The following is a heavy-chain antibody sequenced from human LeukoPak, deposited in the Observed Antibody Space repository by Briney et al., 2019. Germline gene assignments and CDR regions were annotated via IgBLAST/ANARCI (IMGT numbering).Heavy chain of an antibody. Sequence: GRSLRLSCAASGFTFSSYGMHWVRQAPGKGLEWVAVISYDGSNKYYADSVKGRFTISRDNSKNTLYLQVNSLRAEDTAVYYCAPGGDYTFFDYWGQGTLVTVSS. CDR3: APGGDYTFFDY. CDR1: GFTFSSYG. D-gene: IGHD4-17*01. J-gene: IGHJ4*02. V-gene: IGHV3-30*03. CDR2: ISYDGSNK.